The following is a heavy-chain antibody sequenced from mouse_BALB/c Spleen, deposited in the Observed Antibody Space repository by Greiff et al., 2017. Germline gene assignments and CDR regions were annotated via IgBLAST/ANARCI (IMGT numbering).Heavy chain of an antibody. D-gene: IGHD2-14*01. CDR1: GYTFTSYN. Sequence: QVQLQQPGAELVKPGASVKMSCKASGYTFTSYNMHWVKQTPGQGLEWIGAIYPGNGDTSYNQKFKGKATLTADKSSSTAYMQLSSLTSEDSAVYYCARNYRYDERAWFAYWGQGTLVTVSA. J-gene: IGHJ3*01. V-gene: IGHV1-12*01. CDR3: ARNYRYDERAWFAY. CDR2: IYPGNGDT.